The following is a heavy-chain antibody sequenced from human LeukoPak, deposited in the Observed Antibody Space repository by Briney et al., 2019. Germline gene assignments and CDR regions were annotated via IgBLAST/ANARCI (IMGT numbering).Heavy chain of an antibody. D-gene: IGHD3-9*01. CDR1: GFTVSSNH. J-gene: IGHJ4*02. CDR3: ARDHYDILTGYYPLDY. Sequence: GGSLRLSCAASGFTVSSNHMSWVRQAPGKGLEWVSVIYSGGSTYYADSVKGRFTISRDNSKNTLYLQMNSLRAEDTAVYYCARDHYDILTGYYPLDYWGQGTLVTVSS. V-gene: IGHV3-66*01. CDR2: IYSGGST.